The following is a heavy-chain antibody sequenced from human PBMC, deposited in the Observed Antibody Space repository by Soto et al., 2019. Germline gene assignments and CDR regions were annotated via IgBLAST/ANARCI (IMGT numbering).Heavy chain of an antibody. D-gene: IGHD2-2*02. J-gene: IGHJ6*04. Sequence: PSQTLSLTCAISGDSVSSNSAAWNWIRQSPSRGLEWLGRTYYRSKWYNDCAVSVKSRITINPDTSKNQFSLQLNSVTPEDTAVYYCARGYIVVVPAAIAPYYYGMDVWGKGTTVTVSS. CDR3: ARGYIVVVPAAIAPYYYGMDV. CDR1: GDSVSSNSAA. CDR2: TYYRSKWYN. V-gene: IGHV6-1*01.